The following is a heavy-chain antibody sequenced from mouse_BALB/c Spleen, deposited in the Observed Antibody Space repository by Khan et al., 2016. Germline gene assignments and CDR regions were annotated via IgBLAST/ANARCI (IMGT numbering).Heavy chain of an antibody. J-gene: IGHJ3*01. CDR1: GYSITSDYA. Sequence: EVQLQESGPGLVKPSQSLSLTCTVTGYSITSDYAWNWIRQFPGNKLEWMGYISYSGSTSYNPSLKSRISITRDTSKNKFFLQLNSVTTEDTATYYCARNGNRYERTWFAYWGQGTLVTVSA. D-gene: IGHD2-14*01. V-gene: IGHV3-2*02. CDR2: ISYSGST. CDR3: ARNGNRYERTWFAY.